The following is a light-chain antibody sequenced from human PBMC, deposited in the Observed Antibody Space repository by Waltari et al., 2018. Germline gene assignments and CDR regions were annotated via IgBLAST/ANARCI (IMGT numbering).Light chain of an antibody. Sequence: QSALTQPASMSGSPGQSITLSCSGTSSDVGAYDYVALYQQHPAQAPKLIIYEVSHRPPWVPDRFSGSKSGSPASLTISGLQAEDEATYYCSSYRGSSTLVVFGGGTKLTVL. CDR2: EVS. J-gene: IGLJ2*01. V-gene: IGLV2-14*01. CDR1: SSDVGAYDY. CDR3: SSYRGSSTLVV.